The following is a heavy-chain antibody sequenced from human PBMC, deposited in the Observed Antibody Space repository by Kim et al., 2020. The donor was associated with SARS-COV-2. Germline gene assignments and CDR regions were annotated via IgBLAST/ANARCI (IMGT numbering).Heavy chain of an antibody. Sequence: SETLSLTCTVSGGSISSSSYYWGWIRQPPGKGLEWIGSIYYSGSTYYNPSLKSRVTISVDTSKNQFSLKLSSVTAADTAVYYCARITVFGVFRYGMDVWGQGTTVTVSS. J-gene: IGHJ6*02. CDR3: ARITVFGVFRYGMDV. D-gene: IGHD3-3*01. V-gene: IGHV4-39*01. CDR2: IYYSGST. CDR1: GGSISSSSYY.